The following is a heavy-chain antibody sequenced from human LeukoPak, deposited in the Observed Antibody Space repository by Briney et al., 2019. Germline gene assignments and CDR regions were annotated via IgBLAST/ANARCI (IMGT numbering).Heavy chain of an antibody. CDR3: ARGPYSYDSSGAFDI. D-gene: IGHD3-22*01. CDR1: GDSISSSDYY. CDR2: ISSSRSS. J-gene: IGHJ3*02. V-gene: IGHV4-61*02. Sequence: SETLSLTCTVSGDSISSSDYYWSWLRQPGGKGLEWFGRISSSRSSNYNTSLKSRVTISVDTSKNQFSLKLSSVTAVDTAVYFCARGPYSYDSSGAFDIWGQGTMVTVSS.